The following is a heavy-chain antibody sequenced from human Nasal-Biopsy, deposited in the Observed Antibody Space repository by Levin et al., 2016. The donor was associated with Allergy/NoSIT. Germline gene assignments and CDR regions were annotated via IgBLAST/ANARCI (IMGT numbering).Heavy chain of an antibody. J-gene: IGHJ4*02. Sequence: SGPTLVKPTQTLTLTCTFSGFSLTTNAPGVGVGWIRQPPGKALEWLAVIYGNDDKHYSPSLRSRLTITKDTSKNQVVLTMTNIDPVDTATYYCAHRLKNPVRETPMDPYFFDYWGQGTLVTVSS. CDR3: AHRLKNPVRETPMDPYFFDY. V-gene: IGHV2-5*01. CDR2: IYGNDDK. D-gene: IGHD5-18*01. CDR1: GFSLTTNAPGVG.